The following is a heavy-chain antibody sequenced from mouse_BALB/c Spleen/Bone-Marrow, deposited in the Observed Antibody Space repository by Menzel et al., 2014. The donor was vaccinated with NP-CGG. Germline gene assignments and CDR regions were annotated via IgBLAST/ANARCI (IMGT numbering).Heavy chain of an antibody. V-gene: IGHV2-6-7*01. CDR2: IWGDGST. Sequence: VQGVESGPGLVAPSQSLSITCTVSGFSLTGYGVNWVRQPPGKGLEWLGMIWGDGSTDYNSALKSRLSISKDNSKSQVLLKMNSLQTDDTARYYCARDRGYDSYYAMDYWGQGTSVTVSS. J-gene: IGHJ4*01. CDR1: GFSLTGYG. CDR3: ARDRGYDSYYAMDY. D-gene: IGHD2-2*01.